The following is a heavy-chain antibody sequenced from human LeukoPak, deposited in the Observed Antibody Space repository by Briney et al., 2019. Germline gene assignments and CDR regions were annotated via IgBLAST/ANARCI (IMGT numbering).Heavy chain of an antibody. Sequence: PGGSLRLSCAASGFTFSSYAMSWVRQAPGKGLEWVSAISGSGGSTYYADSVKGRFTISRDNSKNTLYLQMNSLRAEDTAVYYCAKGRGLLWFGELDYWGQGTLVTVSS. CDR1: GFTFSSYA. D-gene: IGHD3-10*01. V-gene: IGHV3-23*01. J-gene: IGHJ4*02. CDR3: AKGRGLLWFGELDY. CDR2: ISGSGGST.